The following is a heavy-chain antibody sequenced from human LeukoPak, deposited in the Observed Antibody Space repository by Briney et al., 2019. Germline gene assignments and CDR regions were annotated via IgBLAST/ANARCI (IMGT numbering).Heavy chain of an antibody. D-gene: IGHD2-21*02. CDR3: VRGASVVTATAFDY. CDR1: GFTFSSYA. V-gene: IGHV3-30-3*01. J-gene: IGHJ4*02. Sequence: GGSLRLSCAASGFTFSSYAMHWVRQAPGKGLEWVAIISYDGSDKYYADSVKGRFTISRDNSKNTLYLQMNSLRAEDTAVYYCVRGASVVTATAFDYWGQGSLVTVSS. CDR2: ISYDGSDK.